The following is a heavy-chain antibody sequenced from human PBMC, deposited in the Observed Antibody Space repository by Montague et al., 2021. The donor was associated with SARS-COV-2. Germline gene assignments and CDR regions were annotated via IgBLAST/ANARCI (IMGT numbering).Heavy chain of an antibody. CDR3: ARVHIVVVTAMRYFDL. V-gene: IGHV4-31*03. J-gene: IGHJ2*01. D-gene: IGHD2-21*02. CDR1: GGSISSGGYY. CDR2: IYYSGSN. Sequence: SQTLSLICTVSGGSISSGGYYWSWIRQHPGKGLEWIGYIYYSGSNYYNPSLKSRVTISVDTSRNQFSLKLSSVTAADTAVYYCARVHIVVVTAMRYFDLWGRGTLVTVSS.